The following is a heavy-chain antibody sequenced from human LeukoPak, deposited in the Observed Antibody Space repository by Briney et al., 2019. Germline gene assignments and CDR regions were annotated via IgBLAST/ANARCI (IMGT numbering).Heavy chain of an antibody. Sequence: PGGSLRLSCAASGFTFSSYSMNWVRQAPGKGLEWVSSISSSSSYIHYADSVKGRFTISRDNAKNSLYLQMNSLRAEDTAVYYCAREVTDGGSDYWGQGTLVTVSS. CDR1: GFTFSSYS. CDR2: ISSSSSYI. CDR3: AREVTDGGSDY. V-gene: IGHV3-21*01. D-gene: IGHD4-23*01. J-gene: IGHJ4*02.